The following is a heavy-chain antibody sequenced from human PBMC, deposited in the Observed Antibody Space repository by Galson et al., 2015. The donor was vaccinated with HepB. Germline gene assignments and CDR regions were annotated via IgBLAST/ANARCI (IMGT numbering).Heavy chain of an antibody. CDR3: ARDVRFWRLMGVLRGDTNWFDP. J-gene: IGHJ5*02. CDR2: ISSSSSYT. Sequence: SLRLSCAASGFTFSDYYMSWIRQAPGKGLEWVSYISSSSSYTNYADSVKGRFTISRDNAKNSLYLQMNSLRAEDTAVYYCARDVRFWRLMGVLRGDTNWFDPWGQGTLVTVSS. D-gene: IGHD3-10*01. V-gene: IGHV3-11*06. CDR1: GFTFSDYY.